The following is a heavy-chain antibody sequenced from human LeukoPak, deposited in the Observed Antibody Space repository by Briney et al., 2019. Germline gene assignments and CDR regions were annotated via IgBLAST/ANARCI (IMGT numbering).Heavy chain of an antibody. CDR2: ISGSGGST. CDR1: GFTFSSYA. V-gene: IGHV3-23*01. D-gene: IGHD6-19*01. J-gene: IGHJ4*02. Sequence: GGSLRLSCAASGFTFSSYAMSWVRQAPGKGLEWVSAISGSGGSTYYADSVKGRFTISRDNSKNTLYLQMNSLRAEDTAVYSCAKDQNREIAVAGPLLGYWGQGTLVTVSS. CDR3: AKDQNREIAVAGPLLGY.